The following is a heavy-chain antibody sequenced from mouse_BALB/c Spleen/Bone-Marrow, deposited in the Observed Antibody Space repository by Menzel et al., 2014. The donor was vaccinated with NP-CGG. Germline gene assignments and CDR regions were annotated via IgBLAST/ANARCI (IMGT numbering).Heavy chain of an antibody. CDR3: DRSEDIYYSGGSYALDY. D-gene: IGHD1-1*01. V-gene: IGHV1S34*01. CDR2: ISCYNGAT. CDR1: DYSFTDYY. J-gene: IGHJ4*01. Sequence: LVKTGASVKISCNASDYSFTDYYMNWVKQTHGKSLEWIGYISCYNGATSNNHKFKGKSTFTVASSSSTAYMQFSRLTLEVTSVSYCDRSEDIYYSGGSYALDYWGQGTSLTVSS.